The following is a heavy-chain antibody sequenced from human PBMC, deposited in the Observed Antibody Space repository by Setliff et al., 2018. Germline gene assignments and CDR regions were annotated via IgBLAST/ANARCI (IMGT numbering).Heavy chain of an antibody. J-gene: IGHJ4*02. D-gene: IGHD5-18*01. Sequence: SVKVSCKASGGTFNTYAINWVRQAPGQGLAWMGGIVPVFGTRNYAQKFQGRVTFSADDSANTAYMELTSLTFEDTAVYYCARNIGMGQRDYFDYWGQGTVVTSPQ. CDR3: ARNIGMGQRDYFDY. CDR1: GGTFNTYA. CDR2: IVPVFGTR. V-gene: IGHV1-69*13.